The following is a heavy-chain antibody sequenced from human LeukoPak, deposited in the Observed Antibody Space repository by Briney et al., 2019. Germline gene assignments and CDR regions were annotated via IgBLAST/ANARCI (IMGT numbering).Heavy chain of an antibody. D-gene: IGHD3-9*01. CDR1: GFTFYSCA. CDR3: AKALRYTSDLLDY. V-gene: IGHV3-23*01. Sequence: PGGPLRLSCAASGFTFYSCAMSWVRQSPGKGLEWVSGISGSGAYTYYADSVKGRFTISRDSSKNTLFLQMNSLRAEDTALYYCAKALRYTSDLLDYWGQGTLVTVSS. CDR2: ISGSGAYT. J-gene: IGHJ4*02.